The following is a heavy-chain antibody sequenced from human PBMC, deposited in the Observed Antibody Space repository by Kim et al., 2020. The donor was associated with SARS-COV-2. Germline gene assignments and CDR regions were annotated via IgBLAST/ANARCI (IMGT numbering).Heavy chain of an antibody. CDR1: GSTFTNFP. CDR2: IIGSDGST. V-gene: IGHV3-23*01. CDR3: AKSPYYFAGSGSFYPFFPF. Sequence: GGSLRLSCAASGSTFTNFPMTWVRQAPGKGLEWVSTIIGSDGSTFYADSVKGRFTISRDNSKNTLYLQMNSLRVEDTAVYYCAKSPYYFAGSGSFYPFFPFWGRGTLGAVSS. D-gene: IGHD3-22*01. J-gene: IGHJ4*02.